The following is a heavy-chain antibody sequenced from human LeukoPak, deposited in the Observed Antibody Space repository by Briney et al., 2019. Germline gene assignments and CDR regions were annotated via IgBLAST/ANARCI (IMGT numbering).Heavy chain of an antibody. J-gene: IGHJ3*02. CDR1: GGSMRSPY. D-gene: IGHD3-22*01. CDR2: ISYTGST. Sequence: SETLSLTCTVSGGSMRSPYWNWIRQPPGTGLEWIGYISYTGSTNYNPSLMSRLTMSVDTSNHHFSVRLSSVTAADTAVYYCVRSAFYDSSRFDAFDIWGQGTPVTVSS. CDR3: VRSAFYDSSRFDAFDI. V-gene: IGHV4-59*08.